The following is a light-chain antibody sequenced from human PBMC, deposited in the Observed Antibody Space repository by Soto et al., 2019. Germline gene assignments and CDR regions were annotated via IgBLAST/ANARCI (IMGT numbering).Light chain of an antibody. CDR1: RDIGSD. V-gene: IGKV1-17*01. CDR2: AAS. CDR3: QHYNSYPEA. J-gene: IGKJ1*01. Sequence: TQSPSSLSASVGDRITIICLASRDIGSDLSWYQKKKGKAPTLLIYAASTLQRGVPSRLSGSGYGTELTITISSMQPDDFETYYCQHYNSYPEAFGHGTKVDIK.